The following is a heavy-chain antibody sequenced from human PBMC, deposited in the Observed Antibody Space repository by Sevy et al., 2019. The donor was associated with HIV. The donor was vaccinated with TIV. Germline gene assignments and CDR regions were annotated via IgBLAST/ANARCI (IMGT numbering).Heavy chain of an antibody. CDR1: GGSISSSSYY. J-gene: IGHJ5*02. D-gene: IGHD3-3*01. Sequence: SETLSLTCTVSGGSISSSSYYWGWIRQPPGKGLEWIGSSYYSGSTYYNPSLKSRVTISVDTSKNQVSLKLSPVTAADTAVYYCAVITIFGVVTDNWFDPWGQGTRVTVSS. V-gene: IGHV4-39*01. CDR3: AVITIFGVVTDNWFDP. CDR2: SYYSGST.